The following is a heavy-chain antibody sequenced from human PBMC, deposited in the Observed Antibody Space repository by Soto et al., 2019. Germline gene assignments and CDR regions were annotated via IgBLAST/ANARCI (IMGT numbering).Heavy chain of an antibody. V-gene: IGHV4-34*01. CDR2: INHSGST. D-gene: IGHD3-22*01. CDR1: GRSFSGYY. J-gene: IGHJ6*02. Sequence: SETLSLTCAVYGRSFSGYYWNWMLQPPGKGPEWIGEINHSGSTNYNPSLKSRVTISVDTSKNQFSLKLSSVTAADTAVYYCARGGRDSSNHYRPHYYYGMDVWGQGTTVTVSS. CDR3: ARGGRDSSNHYRPHYYYGMDV.